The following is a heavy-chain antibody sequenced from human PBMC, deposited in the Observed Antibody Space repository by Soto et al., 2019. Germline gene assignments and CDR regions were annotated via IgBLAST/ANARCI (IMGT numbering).Heavy chain of an antibody. CDR3: AKDQKRYSVNDAFDI. D-gene: IGHD3-9*01. CDR2: ISYGGSNK. Sequence: GGSLRLSCAASGFTFSSYGMHWVRQAPGKGLEWVAVISYGGSNKYYADSVKGRFTISRDNSKNTLYLQMNSLRAEDTAVYYCAKDQKRYSVNDAFDIWGQGTMVTVSS. V-gene: IGHV3-30*18. J-gene: IGHJ3*02. CDR1: GFTFSSYG.